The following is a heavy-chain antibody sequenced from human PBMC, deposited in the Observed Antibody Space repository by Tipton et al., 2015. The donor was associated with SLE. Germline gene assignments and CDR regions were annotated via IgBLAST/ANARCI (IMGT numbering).Heavy chain of an antibody. CDR2: ISGSGGST. CDR1: GFTFSNYA. J-gene: IGHJ4*02. V-gene: IGHV3-23*01. Sequence: SLRLSCAASGFTFSNYAMSWVRQAPGKGLEWISSISGSGGSTYYADSVKGRFTISRDNSKNTLYLQVNSLRAEDTAVYYCARDNYYYDSSGPDYWGQGTLVTVSS. CDR3: ARDNYYYDSSGPDY. D-gene: IGHD3-22*01.